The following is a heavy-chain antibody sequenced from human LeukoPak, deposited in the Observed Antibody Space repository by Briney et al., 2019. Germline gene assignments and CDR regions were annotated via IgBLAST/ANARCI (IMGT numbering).Heavy chain of an antibody. Sequence: GGSLRLSCAASGFTFSSYAMSWVRQAPGKGLEWVSSISGGGGNTYYAGSVKGRFTISRDISKNTLYLQMNSLRADDTAVYYCAKGLRYSDNWGQGTLVTVSS. CDR3: AKGLRYSDN. J-gene: IGHJ4*02. CDR1: GFTFSSYA. CDR2: ISGGGGNT. D-gene: IGHD3-9*01. V-gene: IGHV3-23*01.